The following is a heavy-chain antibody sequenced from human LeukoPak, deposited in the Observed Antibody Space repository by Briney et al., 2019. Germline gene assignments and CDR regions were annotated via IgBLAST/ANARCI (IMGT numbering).Heavy chain of an antibody. CDR1: GFTVISNY. CDR2: IYSGGST. V-gene: IGHV3-53*01. CDR3: ARAMRGYSYILEH. J-gene: IGHJ4*02. D-gene: IGHD5-18*01. Sequence: GGSLRLSCAASGFTVISNYMSWVRQAPGKGLEWVSVIYSGGSTYYADSVKGRFTISRDNSKNTLYLQMNSLRAEDTAVYYCARAMRGYSYILEHWGQGTLVTVSS.